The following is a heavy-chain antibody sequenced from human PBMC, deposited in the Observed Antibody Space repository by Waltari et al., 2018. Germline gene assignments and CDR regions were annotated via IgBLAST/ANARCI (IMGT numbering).Heavy chain of an antibody. CDR3: AREEDNSGGLGFDY. D-gene: IGHD3-22*01. Sequence: QVQLVQSGAEVKKPGSSVKVSCKASGGTFSSDTITWVRQAPGQGLEWMGGIIPIHDIANYAQKFRGRVTITADESTSTAYMELSSLRSEDTAVYYCAREEDNSGGLGFDYWGQGTLVTVSS. CDR2: IIPIHDIA. J-gene: IGHJ4*02. CDR1: GGTFSSDT. V-gene: IGHV1-69*16.